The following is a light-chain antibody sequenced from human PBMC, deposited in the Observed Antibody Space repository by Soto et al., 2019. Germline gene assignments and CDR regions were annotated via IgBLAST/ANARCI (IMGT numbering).Light chain of an antibody. CDR1: SGHSSYA. CDR3: QTWGTGIPYV. V-gene: IGLV4-69*01. Sequence: QPVLTQSPSASASLGASVKLTCTLSSGHSSYAIAWHQQRPEKGPRYLMKLNSDGSHNKGDGIPDRFSGSSSGAERYLTISSLQCEDEADYYCQTWGTGIPYVFGTGTKLTVL. CDR2: LNSDGSH. J-gene: IGLJ1*01.